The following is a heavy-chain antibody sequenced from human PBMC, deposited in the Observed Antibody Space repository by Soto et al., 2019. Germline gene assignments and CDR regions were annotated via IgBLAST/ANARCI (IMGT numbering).Heavy chain of an antibody. Sequence: PSETLSLTCAVSGGSTSSDGYYWGWIRQPPGKGLEWVGCIYSTGTTYYSPSLTSRVTISIDTSKNQFSLRLTSVTAADTAMYYCGCSQRRYSDWFDPWGQGSLVTVSS. J-gene: IGHJ5*02. D-gene: IGHD2-15*01. CDR3: GCSQRRYSDWFDP. CDR1: GGSTSSDGYY. V-gene: IGHV4-39*01. CDR2: IYSTGTT.